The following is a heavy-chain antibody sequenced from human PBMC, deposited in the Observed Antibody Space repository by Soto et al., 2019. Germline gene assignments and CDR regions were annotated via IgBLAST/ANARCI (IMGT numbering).Heavy chain of an antibody. CDR2: ISYDGSNK. J-gene: IGHJ4*02. Sequence: LRLSCAASGFTFSSYAMHWVRQAPGKGLEWVAVISYDGSNKYYADSVRGRFTISRDNSKNTLYLQMNSLRAEDTAVYYCASGYCSGGSCYHASFDYWGQGTLVTVSS. D-gene: IGHD2-15*01. CDR3: ASGYCSGGSCYHASFDY. V-gene: IGHV3-30-3*01. CDR1: GFTFSSYA.